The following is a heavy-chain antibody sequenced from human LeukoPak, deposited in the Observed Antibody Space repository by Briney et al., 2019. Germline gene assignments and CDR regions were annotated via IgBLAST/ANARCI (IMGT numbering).Heavy chain of an antibody. CDR2: IYYSGST. D-gene: IGHD6-13*01. J-gene: IGHJ5*02. CDR1: GGSISSSSYY. CDR3: ARSLGQQRIGDNWFDP. Sequence: SETLSLTCTVSGGSISSSSYYWGWIRQPPGKGLEGMGSIYYSGSTYYNPSPKSRVTISVDTSKNQFSLKLSSVTAADTAVYYCARSLGQQRIGDNWFDPWGQGTLVTVSS. V-gene: IGHV4-39*01.